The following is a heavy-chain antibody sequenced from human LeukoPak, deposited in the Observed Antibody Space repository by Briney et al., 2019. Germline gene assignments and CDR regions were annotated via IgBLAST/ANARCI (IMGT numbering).Heavy chain of an antibody. CDR1: GYTFTSYD. Sequence: ASVKVSCKASGYTFTSYDINWVRQATGQGLEWMGWMNPNSGNTGYAQKFQGRVTMTRNTSISTAYMELSSLRSEDTAVHYCARGPYSSSWQHYYYYYGMDVWGQGTTVTVSS. CDR3: ARGPYSSSWQHYYYYYGMDV. D-gene: IGHD6-13*01. V-gene: IGHV1-8*01. CDR2: MNPNSGNT. J-gene: IGHJ6*02.